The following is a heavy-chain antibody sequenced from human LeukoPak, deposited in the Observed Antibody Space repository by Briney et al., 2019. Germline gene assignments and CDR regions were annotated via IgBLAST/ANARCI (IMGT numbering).Heavy chain of an antibody. CDR1: GFTFSSYE. CDR3: AELGITTIGGV. CDR2: ISSSGSTI. V-gene: IGHV3-48*03. J-gene: IGHJ6*04. Sequence: GGSLRLSCAASGFTFSSYEMNWVRQAPGKGLEWVSYISSSGSTIYYADSVKGRFTISRDNAKNSPYLQMNSLRDEDTAVYYCAELGITTIGGVWGKGTTVTISS. D-gene: IGHD3-10*02.